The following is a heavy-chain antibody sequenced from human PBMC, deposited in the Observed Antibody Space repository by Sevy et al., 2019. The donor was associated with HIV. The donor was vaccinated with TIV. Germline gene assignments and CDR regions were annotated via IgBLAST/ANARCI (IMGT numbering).Heavy chain of an antibody. D-gene: IGHD3-10*01. Sequence: GGSLRLSCAASGFTFSNAWMSWVRQAPGKGLEWVGRIKSKTNGGTTDYAAPVKGKFTISRDDSKNPLYMQMNSLKTADTAIYYCPPDSKKRGLSAFLDSWGQGTLVTVSS. CDR1: GFTFSNAW. CDR3: PPDSKKRGLSAFLDS. J-gene: IGHJ4*02. CDR2: IKSKTNGGTT. V-gene: IGHV3-15*01.